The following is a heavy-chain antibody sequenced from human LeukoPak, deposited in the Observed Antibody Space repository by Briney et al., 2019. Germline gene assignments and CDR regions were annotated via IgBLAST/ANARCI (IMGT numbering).Heavy chain of an antibody. CDR2: IKSKTDGVTT. J-gene: IGHJ3*02. V-gene: IGHV3-15*01. CDR1: GFTLSKAW. CDR3: TTSGDLRYAFDI. D-gene: IGHD7-27*01. Sequence: GGSLRLSCSASGFTLSKAWMRWVGQAAGKGREWVGRIKSKTDGVTTDYPAPVKGRFTISRDDSKNTLYLQMNSLKTEDTAVYYCTTSGDLRYAFDIWGQGTMVTVSS.